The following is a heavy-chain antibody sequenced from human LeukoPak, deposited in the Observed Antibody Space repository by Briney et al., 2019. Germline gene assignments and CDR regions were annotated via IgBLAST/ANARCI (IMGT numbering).Heavy chain of an antibody. D-gene: IGHD4-17*01. Sequence: GASVKVSCKASGYTFTSYGISWVRQAPGQGREGMGWTSAYNGNTNYAQKLQGRVTMTTDTSTSTAYMELRSLRSDDTAVYYCARDLFLRPYYYYGMDVWGQGTTVTVSS. CDR1: GYTFTSYG. V-gene: IGHV1-18*01. J-gene: IGHJ6*02. CDR3: ARDLFLRPYYYYGMDV. CDR2: TSAYNGNT.